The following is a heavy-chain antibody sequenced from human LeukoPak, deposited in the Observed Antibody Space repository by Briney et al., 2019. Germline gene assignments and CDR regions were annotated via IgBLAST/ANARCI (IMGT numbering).Heavy chain of an antibody. J-gene: IGHJ6*03. V-gene: IGHV3-23*01. CDR2: ISGSGGST. D-gene: IGHD3-10*01. CDR3: AKRTYGSGSYPYMDV. CDR1: GFTFSSYG. Sequence: TGGSLRLSCAAAGFTFSSYGMNWVRQAPGEGLEWVSAISGSGGSTYYADSVKGRFTISRDNSKNTLYLQMNSLRAEDTAVYYCAKRTYGSGSYPYMDVWGKGTTVTISS.